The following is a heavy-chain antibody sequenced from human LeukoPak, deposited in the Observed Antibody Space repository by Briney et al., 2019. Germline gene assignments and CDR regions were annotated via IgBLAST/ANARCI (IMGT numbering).Heavy chain of an antibody. Sequence: ASVKVSCKASGYTFTGYYMHWVRQAPGQGLEWMGWISPNSGGTNYAQKFQGRVTVTKDTSISTAYMELSRLRSDDTAVYYCAREENDAFDIWGQGTMVTVSS. V-gene: IGHV1-2*02. CDR2: ISPNSGGT. CDR1: GYTFTGYY. CDR3: AREENDAFDI. J-gene: IGHJ3*02.